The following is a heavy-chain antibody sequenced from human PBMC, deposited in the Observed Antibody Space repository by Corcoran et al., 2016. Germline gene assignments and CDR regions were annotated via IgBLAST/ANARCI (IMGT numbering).Heavy chain of an antibody. J-gene: IGHJ5*02. CDR2: MNSNSGNT. D-gene: IGHD6-19*01. CDR3: MGGSVQSGRDWCGP. CDR1: GYTFINHD. V-gene: IGHV1-8*01. Sequence: QVQLVQSGAEVKKPGASVKVSCKASGYTFINHDINWVRQATGQGLEWMGWMNSNSGNTGYAQMFQGRVTMTRDTSIDTAYLELSSLRYDDTAVYFCMGGSVQSGRDWCGPWGHGSAVIVSS.